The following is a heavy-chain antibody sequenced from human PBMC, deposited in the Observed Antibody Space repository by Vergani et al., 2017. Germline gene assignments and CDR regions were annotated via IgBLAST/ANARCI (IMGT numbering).Heavy chain of an antibody. Sequence: QVQLVESGGGVVQPGRSLRPSCTPSSFKLGDYGMHWVRQAPGRGLEWVSMTWYEGNNNYYADSVKGRFTISRDNAKNSLYLQMNSLSAEDTALYYCVRDLKEFYYDSTTGLSHWGQGTLVTVSS. V-gene: IGHV3-33*01. CDR2: TWYEGNNN. CDR3: VRDLKEFYYDSTTGLSH. CDR1: SFKLGDYG. J-gene: IGHJ4*02. D-gene: IGHD3-22*01.